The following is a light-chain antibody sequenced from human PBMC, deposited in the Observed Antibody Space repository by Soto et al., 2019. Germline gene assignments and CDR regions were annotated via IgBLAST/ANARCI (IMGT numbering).Light chain of an antibody. Sequence: QSALTQPRSVSGSPGQSVTISCTGTSSDVGGYNYVSWYQQHPGKAPKLMIYDVSKRPSGVPDRFSGSKSGNTASLTISWLQAEDEADYCCCSKAGSYPYVFWTGTKLTVL. J-gene: IGLJ1*01. CDR3: CSKAGSYPYV. CDR2: DVS. CDR1: SSDVGGYNY. V-gene: IGLV2-11*01.